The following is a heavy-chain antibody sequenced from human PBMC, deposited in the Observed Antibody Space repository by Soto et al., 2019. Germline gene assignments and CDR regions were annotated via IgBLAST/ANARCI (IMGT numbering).Heavy chain of an antibody. D-gene: IGHD3-10*01. J-gene: IGHJ5*02. CDR3: VRVKEELLWPNWFDP. V-gene: IGHV5-51*01. CDR1: GYSFTNYY. CDR2: IYPDDSDT. Sequence: GESLKISCKGSGYSFTNYYIGWVRQMPGKGLEWMGIIYPDDSDTKYSPSFQGQVTISADKSVSTAYLQWSSLKASDSAMYYCVRVKEELLWPNWFDPWGQGTQVTVSS.